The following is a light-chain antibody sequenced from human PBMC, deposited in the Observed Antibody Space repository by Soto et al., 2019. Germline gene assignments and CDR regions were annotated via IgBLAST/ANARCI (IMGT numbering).Light chain of an antibody. CDR1: QSVSSSF. Sequence: EIVLTQSPGTLSLSPGERATLSCRASQSVSSSFLAWYQQKAGQDPRLLIYGASNRATGIPDRFSGSGSGTDFNLTISRLETEDFAVYYCQQYVTSTWAFGQGTKVDIK. J-gene: IGKJ1*01. CDR3: QQYVTSTWA. CDR2: GAS. V-gene: IGKV3-20*01.